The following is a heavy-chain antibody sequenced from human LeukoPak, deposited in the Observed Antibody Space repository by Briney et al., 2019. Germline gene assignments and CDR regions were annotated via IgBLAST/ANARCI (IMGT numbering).Heavy chain of an antibody. Sequence: GESLQISCQGSGYNFPIYWIGRVRQMPGQGLEWMGIIYPDDSNTIYGPSFQGQVTISADKSINTAYLEWSSLKASDTAIYYCARQGAAGKYYYYYMDVWGKGTTVTVSS. CDR2: IYPDDSNT. D-gene: IGHD6-13*01. CDR3: ARQGAAGKYYYYYMDV. CDR1: GYNFPIYW. J-gene: IGHJ6*03. V-gene: IGHV5-51*01.